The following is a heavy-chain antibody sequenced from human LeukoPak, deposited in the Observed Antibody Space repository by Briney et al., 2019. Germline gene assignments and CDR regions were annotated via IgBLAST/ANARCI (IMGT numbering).Heavy chain of an antibody. CDR1: GYTSTSYG. CDR3: ARDLRPYYYDSSGYYHFDY. V-gene: IGHV1-18*01. CDR2: ISAYNGNT. D-gene: IGHD3-22*01. Sequence: ASVKVSCKASGYTSTSYGISWVRQAPGQGLEWMGWISAYNGNTNYAQKLQGRVTMTTDTSTSTAYMELRSLRSDDTAVYYCARDLRPYYYDSSGYYHFDYWGQGTLVTVSS. J-gene: IGHJ4*02.